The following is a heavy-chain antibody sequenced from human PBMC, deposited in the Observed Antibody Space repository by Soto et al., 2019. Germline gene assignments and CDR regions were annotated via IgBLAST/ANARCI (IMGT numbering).Heavy chain of an antibody. CDR1: GFTFSSYG. V-gene: IGHV3-33*01. CDR3: ARDREDGSGSY. Sequence: QVQLVESGGGVVQPGRSLRLSCAASGFTFSSYGMHWVRQAPGKGLEWVAVIWYDGSNKYYADSVKGRFTISRDNSKNTLSLQRNSLRAADTAVYYCARDREDGSGSYWGQGPLVTVSS. D-gene: IGHD3-10*01. CDR2: IWYDGSNK. J-gene: IGHJ4*02.